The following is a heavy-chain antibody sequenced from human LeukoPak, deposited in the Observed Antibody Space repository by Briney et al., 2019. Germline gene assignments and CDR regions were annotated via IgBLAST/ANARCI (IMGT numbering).Heavy chain of an antibody. CDR2: IYPGDSDT. CDR1: GYSFTSYW. V-gene: IGHV5-51*01. J-gene: IGHJ4*02. CDR3: ARLPLTYYDFWSGYFDY. D-gene: IGHD3-3*01. Sequence: GESLNISCKGSGYSFTSYWIGWVRQMPGKGLEWMGIIYPGDSDTRYSPSFQGQVTISADKSISTAYLQWSSLKASDTAMYYCARLPLTYYDFWSGYFDYWGQGTLVTVSS.